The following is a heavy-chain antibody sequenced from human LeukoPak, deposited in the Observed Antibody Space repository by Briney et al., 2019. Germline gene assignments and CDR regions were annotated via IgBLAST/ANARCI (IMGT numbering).Heavy chain of an antibody. D-gene: IGHD1-26*01. CDR3: ARDGIVGATRDYYYYGMDV. CDR1: GFTVSSNY. J-gene: IGHJ6*02. CDR2: IYSGGST. Sequence: GGSLRLSCVASGFTVSSNYIRWVRQAPGEGLEWLSVIYSGGSTYYADSVKGRFTISRDNSKNTLYLQMNSLRAEDTAVYYCARDGIVGATRDYYYYGMDVWGQGTTVSVSS. V-gene: IGHV3-66*01.